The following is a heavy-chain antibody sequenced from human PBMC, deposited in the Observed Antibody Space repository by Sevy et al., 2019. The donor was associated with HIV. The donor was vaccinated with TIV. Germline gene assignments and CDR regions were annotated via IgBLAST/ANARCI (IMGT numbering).Heavy chain of an antibody. J-gene: IGHJ4*02. Sequence: SETLSLTCTVSGGSISSSSYYWGWIRQPPGKGLEWIGSIYYSGSTYYNPSLKSRVTISVDTSKNQFSLKLSSVTAADTAVYYCARQFYYYDSSGYFDYWGQGTLVTVSS. V-gene: IGHV4-39*01. CDR1: GGSISSSSYY. CDR3: ARQFYYYDSSGYFDY. CDR2: IYYSGST. D-gene: IGHD3-22*01.